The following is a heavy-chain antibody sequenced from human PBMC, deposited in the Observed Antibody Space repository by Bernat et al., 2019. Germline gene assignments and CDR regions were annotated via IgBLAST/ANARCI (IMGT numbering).Heavy chain of an antibody. D-gene: IGHD6-13*01. CDR2: IWYDGSNK. CDR3: ARDATGSSWKNWFDP. Sequence: QVQLVESGGGVVQPGRSLRLSCAASGFTFSSYGMHWVRQAPGKGLEWVAVIWYDGSNKYYADSVKGRFTISRDNSKNTLYLQMNSLRAEDTAVYYCARDATGSSWKNWFDPWGQGTLVTVSS. J-gene: IGHJ5*02. V-gene: IGHV3-33*01. CDR1: GFTFSSYG.